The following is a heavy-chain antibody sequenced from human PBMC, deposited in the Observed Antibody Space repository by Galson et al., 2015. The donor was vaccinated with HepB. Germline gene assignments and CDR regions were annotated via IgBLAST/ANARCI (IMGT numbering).Heavy chain of an antibody. CDR3: ATRSGYYRGYYYYMDV. V-gene: IGHV1-69-2*01. CDR2: VDPEDGET. D-gene: IGHD3-22*01. CDR1: GYTFTDYY. Sequence: VKVSCKVSGYTFTDYYMHWVQQAPGKGLEWMGLVDPEDGETIYAEKFQGRVTITADTSTDTAYMELSSLRSEDTAVYYCATRSGYYRGYYYYMDVWGKGTTVTVSS. J-gene: IGHJ6*03.